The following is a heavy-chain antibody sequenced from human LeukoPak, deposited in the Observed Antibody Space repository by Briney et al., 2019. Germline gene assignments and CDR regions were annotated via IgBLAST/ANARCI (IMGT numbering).Heavy chain of an antibody. CDR2: IYPGDSDT. D-gene: IGHD2-2*01. J-gene: IGHJ4*02. CDR1: GYSFTTYW. V-gene: IGHV5-51*01. Sequence: GESLKISCEGSGYSFTTYWIAWVRQMPGKGLEWMGIIYPGDSDTRHSPSFQGQVTISADKSVRTAYLQWSSLKASDTAMYYCARSIGPGCSSTSCFVSFDYWGQGTLLTVSS. CDR3: ARSIGPGCSSTSCFVSFDY.